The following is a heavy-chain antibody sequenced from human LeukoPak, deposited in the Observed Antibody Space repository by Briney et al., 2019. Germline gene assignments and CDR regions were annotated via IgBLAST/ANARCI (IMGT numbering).Heavy chain of an antibody. J-gene: IGHJ3*02. D-gene: IGHD6-19*01. CDR2: INPNNGGT. V-gene: IGHV1-2*02. Sequence: ASVKVSCKASGYTFTDYYMHWVRQAPGQGLEWMGWINPNNGGTNYAQKFQGRVTMTRDTSISTGYMELSRLGSDDTAVYYCAKDLRVGSGWSDASDIWGQGTMVTVTS. CDR3: AKDLRVGSGWSDASDI. CDR1: GYTFTDYY.